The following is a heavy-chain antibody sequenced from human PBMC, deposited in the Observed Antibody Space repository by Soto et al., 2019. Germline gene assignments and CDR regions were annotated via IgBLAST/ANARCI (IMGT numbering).Heavy chain of an antibody. CDR2: ISSRSSYI. D-gene: IGHD3-22*01. V-gene: IGHV3-21*01. CDR3: ARVQYFYDGCAYYSP. CDR1: GFSFSSYS. Sequence: PGGSLRLSCAASGFSFSSYSMNWVRQAPGKGLEWVSCISSRSSYIYYADSVKGRFTISRDNAKNSLYLQMNSLRAEDTAVYYCARVQYFYDGCAYYSPCGQGTLVPVSS. J-gene: IGHJ5*02.